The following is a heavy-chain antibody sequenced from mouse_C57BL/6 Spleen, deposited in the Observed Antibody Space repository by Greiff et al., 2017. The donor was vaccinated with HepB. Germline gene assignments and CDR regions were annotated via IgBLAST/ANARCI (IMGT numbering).Heavy chain of an antibody. CDR1: GFTFSNYW. CDR3: TGEGDYDGDYFDY. J-gene: IGHJ2*01. D-gene: IGHD2-4*01. CDR2: IRLKSDNYAT. Sequence: EVKLEESGGGLVQPGGSMKLSCVASGFTFSNYWMNWVRQSPEKGLEWVAQIRLKSDNYATHYAESVKGRFTISRDDSKSSVYLQMNNLRAEDTGIYYCTGEGDYDGDYFDYWGQGTTLTVSS. V-gene: IGHV6-3*01.